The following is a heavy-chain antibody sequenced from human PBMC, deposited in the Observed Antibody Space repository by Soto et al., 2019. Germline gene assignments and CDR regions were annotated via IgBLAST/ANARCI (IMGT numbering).Heavy chain of an antibody. CDR3: ARVAY. V-gene: IGHV4-31*03. Sequence: LSLSCTVSGGSINSGSYYWSWIRQHPGKGLEWIGYIYYSASTYYNPSLQSRVTISADTSKSHLSLRLRFVTAADTAVYYCARVAYWGPGTQVTVSS. CDR1: GGSINSGSYY. J-gene: IGHJ4*02. CDR2: IYYSAST.